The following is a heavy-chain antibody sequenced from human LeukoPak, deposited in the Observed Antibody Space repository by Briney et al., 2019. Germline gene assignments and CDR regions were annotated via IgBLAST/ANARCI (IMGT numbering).Heavy chain of an antibody. V-gene: IGHV3-33*08. CDR1: GFTFSTYW. D-gene: IGHD6-13*01. J-gene: IGHJ4*02. Sequence: GGSLRLSCAASGFTFSTYWMSWVRQAPGKGLEWVAVIWYDGSNKFYADSVKGRFTISRDDSKNTVYLQMDSLRAGDTAVYYCARDQGTAADLFDYWGQGTLVTVSS. CDR3: ARDQGTAADLFDY. CDR2: IWYDGSNK.